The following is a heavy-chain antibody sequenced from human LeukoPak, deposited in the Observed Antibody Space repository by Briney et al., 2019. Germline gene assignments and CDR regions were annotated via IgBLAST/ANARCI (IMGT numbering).Heavy chain of an antibody. Sequence: GGTLRLSCAASGFLFSSYVLLWVRHAPGKGLEWVSDNTCSRDHPYYADSVKGRFTISRDKSMNTLYLELSSLSGQDTAVYYWWVGVRGRAAGAGYFVYWGQRTLVTVSP. V-gene: IGHV3-23*01. J-gene: IGHJ4*02. D-gene: IGHD6-13*01. CDR3: WVGVRGRAAGAGYFVY. CDR1: GFLFSSYV. CDR2: NTCSRDHP.